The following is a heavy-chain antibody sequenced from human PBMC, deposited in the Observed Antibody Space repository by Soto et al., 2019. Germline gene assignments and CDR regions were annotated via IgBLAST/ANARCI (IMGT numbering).Heavy chain of an antibody. V-gene: IGHV1-45*02. J-gene: IGHJ3*02. D-gene: IGHD3-10*01. Sequence: SVKVSCKASGYTFTYRYLHWVRQAPGQALEWMGWITPFNGNTNYAQKFQDRVTITRDRSMSTAYMELSSLRSEDTAMYYCANLVYGSGSYYAFDIWGQGTMVTVSS. CDR3: ANLVYGSGSYYAFDI. CDR1: GYTFTYRY. CDR2: ITPFNGNT.